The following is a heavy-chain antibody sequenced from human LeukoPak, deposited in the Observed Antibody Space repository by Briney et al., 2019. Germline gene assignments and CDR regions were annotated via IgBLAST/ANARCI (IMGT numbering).Heavy chain of an antibody. J-gene: IGHJ4*02. CDR1: GFIFSDYY. CDR3: ARDPGSGYEEHFDY. CDR2: ISSSGSTM. V-gene: IGHV3-11*01. Sequence: GGSLRLTCAASGFIFSDYYMSWIRQAPGKGLEWVSYISSSGSTMYYTDSVKGRFTISRDNAKDSLYLQMNSLRAEDTAVYYCARDPGSGYEEHFDYWGQGTLVTVSS. D-gene: IGHD5-12*01.